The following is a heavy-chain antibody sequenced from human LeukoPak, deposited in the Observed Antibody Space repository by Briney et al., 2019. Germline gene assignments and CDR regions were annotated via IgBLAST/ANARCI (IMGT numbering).Heavy chain of an antibody. CDR1: GFTFSSYS. CDR2: ISSSSSYI. D-gene: IGHD2-2*01. V-gene: IGHV3-21*01. J-gene: IGHJ6*02. Sequence: PGGSLRLSCAASGFTFSSYSMNWVRQAPGKGLEWVSSISSSSSYIYYADSVKGRFTISRDNAKNSLYLQMNSLGAEDTAVYYCAKGKSGYCRSTSCKYYYYGMDVWGQGTTVTVSS. CDR3: AKGKSGYCRSTSCKYYYYGMDV.